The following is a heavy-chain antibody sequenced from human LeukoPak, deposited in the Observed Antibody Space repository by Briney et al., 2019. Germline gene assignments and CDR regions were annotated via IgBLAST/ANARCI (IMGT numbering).Heavy chain of an antibody. Sequence: PSENLSLTCTVSGDSLSTYYWSWIRQPAGKGLEWIGRIYRSGSTNYNPSLKSRVTMSVDTSKNQFSLKLSSVTAADTAVYYCARCSGNGYDYSWLDPWGQGTLVTVSS. J-gene: IGHJ5*02. D-gene: IGHD5-12*01. CDR1: GDSLSTYY. CDR2: IYRSGST. V-gene: IGHV4-4*07. CDR3: ARCSGNGYDYSWLDP.